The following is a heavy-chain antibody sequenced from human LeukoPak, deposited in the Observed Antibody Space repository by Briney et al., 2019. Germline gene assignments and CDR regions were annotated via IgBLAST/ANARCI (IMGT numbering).Heavy chain of an antibody. CDR2: INPNSGGT. V-gene: IGHV1-2*02. Sequence: ASVTVSCKASGYTFTGYYMHWVRQAPGQGLEWMGWINPNSGGTNYAQKFQGRVTMTRDTSISTAYMELSRLRSDDTAVYYCARVPFNPIMIFGVAIFYGMDVWGQGTTVTVSS. J-gene: IGHJ6*02. CDR3: ARVPFNPIMIFGVAIFYGMDV. D-gene: IGHD3-3*01. CDR1: GYTFTGYY.